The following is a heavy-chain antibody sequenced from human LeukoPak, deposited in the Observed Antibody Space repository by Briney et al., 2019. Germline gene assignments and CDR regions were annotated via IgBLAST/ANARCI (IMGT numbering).Heavy chain of an antibody. J-gene: IGHJ4*02. V-gene: IGHV1-18*01. Sequence: VASVKVSCKASGYTITSYGISWVRQAPGQGLEWMGWIGAYSGNTNYAQKLQGRVTMTTDTSTNTAYMDLRSLRSDDTAVYYCARFFSSVYFDYWGQGTLVTVSS. CDR1: GYTITSYG. CDR2: IGAYSGNT. CDR3: ARFFSSVYFDY.